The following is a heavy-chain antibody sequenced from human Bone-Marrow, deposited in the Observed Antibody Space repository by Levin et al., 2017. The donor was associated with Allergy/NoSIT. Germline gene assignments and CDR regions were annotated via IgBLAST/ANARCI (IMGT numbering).Heavy chain of an antibody. J-gene: IGHJ6*02. CDR3: TAYCSSTSCTDYYYGMDV. V-gene: IGHV3-15*01. CDR2: IKSKTDGGTT. CDR1: GFTFSNAW. D-gene: IGHD2-2*01. Sequence: LSLTCAASGFTFSNAWMSWVRQAPGKGLEWVGRIKSKTDGGTTDYAAPVKGRFTISRDDSKNTLYLQMNSLKTEDTAVYYCTAYCSSTSCTDYYYGMDVWGQGTTVTVSS.